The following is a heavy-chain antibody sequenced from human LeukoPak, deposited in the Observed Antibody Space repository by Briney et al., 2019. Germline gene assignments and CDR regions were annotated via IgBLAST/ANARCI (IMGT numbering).Heavy chain of an antibody. CDR3: AREVHSGSYERGNAFDI. CDR2: ISGSGGST. Sequence: GGSLRLSCAASGFTFSSYGMSWVRQAPGKGLEWVSAISGSGGSTYYADSVKGRFTISRDNSKNTLYLQMNSLRAEDTALYYCAREVHSGSYERGNAFDIWGQGTMVTVSS. V-gene: IGHV3-23*01. J-gene: IGHJ3*02. CDR1: GFTFSSYG. D-gene: IGHD1-26*01.